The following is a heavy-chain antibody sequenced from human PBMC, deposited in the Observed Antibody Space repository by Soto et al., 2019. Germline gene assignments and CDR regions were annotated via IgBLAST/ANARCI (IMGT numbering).Heavy chain of an antibody. Sequence: QVQLQESGPGLVKPSETLSLTCTVSGGSISSYYWSWIRQPPGKGLEWIGYIYYSGSTNYNPSLKEPGHMSVDTAKNQFSLKLSSVAAADTGVYYCARRRKNSHLEYLGQGTLVTVSS. CDR3: ARRRKNSHLEY. D-gene: IGHD5-18*01. J-gene: IGHJ4*02. CDR1: GGSISSYY. CDR2: IYYSGST. V-gene: IGHV4-59*08.